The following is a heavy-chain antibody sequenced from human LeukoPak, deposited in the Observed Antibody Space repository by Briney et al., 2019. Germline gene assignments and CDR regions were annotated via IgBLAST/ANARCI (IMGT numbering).Heavy chain of an antibody. V-gene: IGHV3-21*01. Sequence: GGSLRLSCAASGFSFSSYSMNWVRQAPGKGLEWVSSISRSSTYIYYADSVKGRFTISRDNAKNSLYLQMNSLRAEDTAVYYCASLGYCSGTSCRAPFDYWGQGTLVTVSS. CDR1: GFSFSSYS. D-gene: IGHD2-2*01. CDR2: ISRSSTYI. J-gene: IGHJ4*02. CDR3: ASLGYCSGTSCRAPFDY.